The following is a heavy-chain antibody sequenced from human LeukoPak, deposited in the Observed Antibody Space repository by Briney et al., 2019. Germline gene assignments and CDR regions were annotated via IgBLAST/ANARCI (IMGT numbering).Heavy chain of an antibody. D-gene: IGHD5-18*01. V-gene: IGHV1-18*01. J-gene: IGHJ6*02. Sequence: GASVKVSCKASGYTFTSYGISWVRQAPGQGLEWMGWISAYNGNTNYAQKFQGRVTITADKSTSTAYMELSSLRSEDTAVYYCARDFSLQLWPRKLSDYYGMDVWGQGTTVTVSS. CDR3: ARDFSLQLWPRKLSDYYGMDV. CDR1: GYTFTSYG. CDR2: ISAYNGNT.